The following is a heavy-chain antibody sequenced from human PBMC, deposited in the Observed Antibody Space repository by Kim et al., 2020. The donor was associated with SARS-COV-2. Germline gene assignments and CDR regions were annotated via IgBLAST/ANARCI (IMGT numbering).Heavy chain of an antibody. CDR3: ARDRPVINDGESYNYYYKMDV. CDR2: ISSGGATI. Sequence: GGSLRLSCAASGFTLSSFQMNWVRQAPGEGLEWVSHISSGGATIYYADSVKGRFTISRDNAKNSLYLQMKNLRAEDTAVYYCARDRPVINDGESYNYYYKMDVCGQGATVTLS. J-gene: IGHJ6*02. CDR1: GFTLSSFQ. V-gene: IGHV3-48*03.